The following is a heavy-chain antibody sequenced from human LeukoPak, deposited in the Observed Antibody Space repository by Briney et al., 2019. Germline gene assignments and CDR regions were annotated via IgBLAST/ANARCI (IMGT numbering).Heavy chain of an antibody. V-gene: IGHV4-31*03. J-gene: IGHJ5*02. CDR3: ARGSSTSQQLALRGRFDP. CDR1: GGSISSGGYY. D-gene: IGHD2-2*01. Sequence: PSETLSLTCTVSGGSISSGGYYWSWIRQHPGKGLEWIGYIYYSGSTYYNPSLKSRVTISVDTSKNQFSLKLSSVTAADTAVYYCARGSSTSQQLALRGRFDPGGQGTLVTVSS. CDR2: IYYSGST.